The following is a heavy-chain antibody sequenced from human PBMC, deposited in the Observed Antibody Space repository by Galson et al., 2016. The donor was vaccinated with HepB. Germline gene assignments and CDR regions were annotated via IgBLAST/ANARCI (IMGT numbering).Heavy chain of an antibody. J-gene: IGHJ6*04. Sequence: SLRLSCADSGSIFRSYAMNWVRQAPGKGLEWLAVISNDGSNKYYADSVKGRFTISRDNSKNTLYLQMNSLRAEDTAVYYCARLIASPWNDYYYYGMDVWGKGTTATVSS. CDR3: ARLIASPWNDYYYYGMDV. V-gene: IGHV3-30-3*01. D-gene: IGHD3-16*01. CDR1: GSIFRSYA. CDR2: ISNDGSNK.